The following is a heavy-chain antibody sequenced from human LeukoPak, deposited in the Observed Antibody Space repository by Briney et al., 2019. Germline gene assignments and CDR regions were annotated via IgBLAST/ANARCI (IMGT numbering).Heavy chain of an antibody. CDR1: GGSFSGYY. CDR2: INHSGST. J-gene: IGHJ5*02. Sequence: KPSETLSLTCAVYGGSFSGYYWSWIRQPPGKGLEWIGEINHSGSTNYNPSLKSRVTISVDTSKNQFSLKLSSVTAAGTAVYYCARGDFWSGPGSHNWFDPWGQGTLVTVSS. V-gene: IGHV4-34*01. D-gene: IGHD3-3*01. CDR3: ARGDFWSGPGSHNWFDP.